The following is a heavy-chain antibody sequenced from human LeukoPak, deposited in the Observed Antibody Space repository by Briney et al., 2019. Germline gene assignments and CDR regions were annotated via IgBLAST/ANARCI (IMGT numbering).Heavy chain of an antibody. CDR2: SRNKAKSYTT. V-gene: IGHV3-72*01. D-gene: IGHD6-19*01. CDR3: VRVGSVAGSDYLDN. J-gene: IGHJ4*02. Sequence: PGGSLRLSCAVSGFTFSDHFLDWVRQAPGKGLEWVGRSRNKAKSYTTEYAASVKGRFTISRDDSKNSLYLQMNSLKTEDTAVYYCVRVGSVAGSDYLDNWGQGTLVTVSS. CDR1: GFTFSDHF.